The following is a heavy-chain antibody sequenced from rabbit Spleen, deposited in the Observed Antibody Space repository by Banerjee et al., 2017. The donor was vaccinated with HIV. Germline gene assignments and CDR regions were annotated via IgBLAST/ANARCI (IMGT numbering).Heavy chain of an antibody. CDR3: ARDVGTSFSTDGMDR. J-gene: IGHJ6*01. D-gene: IGHD8-1*01. CDR2: LYGGDGSST. CDR1: GVSFSDDSY. Sequence: QSLEESGGDLVKPGASLTLTCTASGVSFSDDSYMCWVRQAPGKGLEWLACLYGGDGSSTAYANWAKGRFTISKSSSTTVTLQMTSLTAADTATYFCARDVGTSFSTDGMDRWGPGTLVTVS. V-gene: IGHV1S40*01.